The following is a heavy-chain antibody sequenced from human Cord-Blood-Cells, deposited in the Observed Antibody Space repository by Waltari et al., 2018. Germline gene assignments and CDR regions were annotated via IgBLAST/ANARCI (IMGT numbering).Heavy chain of an antibody. CDR1: GYTFTTTD. V-gene: IGHV1-8*03. CDR2: MNPNSGNT. CDR3: ARVSGDRTGLDAFDI. Sequence: QVQLVQSGAEVKTPGASVKVSCKASGYTFTTTDINWVRQATGQGLEWMGWMNPNSGNTGYAQKFQGRVTITRNTSISTAYMELSSLRSEDTAVYYCARVSGDRTGLDAFDIWGQGTMVTVSS. J-gene: IGHJ3*02. D-gene: IGHD1-1*01.